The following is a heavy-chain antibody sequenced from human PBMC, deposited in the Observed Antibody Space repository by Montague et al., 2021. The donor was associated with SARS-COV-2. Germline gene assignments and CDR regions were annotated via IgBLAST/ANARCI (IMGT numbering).Heavy chain of an antibody. D-gene: IGHD2-15*01. J-gene: IGHJ5*02. Sequence: SLRLSCVAYGFTFSSYAMSWVRQAPGKGLEWVSAISGSGGSTYYSDPGKGRFTISRDNSKNTLYLQMNSLRAEDTAVYYCAKDRIVVVVAALFDPWGQGALVTVSS. V-gene: IGHV3-23*01. CDR3: AKDRIVVVVAALFDP. CDR2: ISGSGGST. CDR1: GFTFSSYA.